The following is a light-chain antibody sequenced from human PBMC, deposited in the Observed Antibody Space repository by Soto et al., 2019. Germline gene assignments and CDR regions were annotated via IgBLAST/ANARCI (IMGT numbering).Light chain of an antibody. CDR1: QGISSY. CDR2: AAS. Sequence: DIQMTQSPSSLSAPGGDRVTITCRASQGISSYLAWYQQKPGKVPKLLIYAASTLQSGVPSRFSGSGSETAFTLTISSLQPEDVATYYCQKYNSAPWTFGQGTKVEIK. CDR3: QKYNSAPWT. V-gene: IGKV1-27*01. J-gene: IGKJ1*01.